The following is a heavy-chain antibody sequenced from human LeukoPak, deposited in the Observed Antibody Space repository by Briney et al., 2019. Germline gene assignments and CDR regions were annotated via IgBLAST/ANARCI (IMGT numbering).Heavy chain of an antibody. Sequence: GGSLRLSCAASGFTFSSYSMNWVRQAPGKGLEWVSYISSSSSTIYYEDSVKGRFTISRDNAKNSLYLQMNSLRAEDTAVYYCARDRTYYGSGSEEAYYYYYYMDVWGKGTTVTVSS. CDR1: GFTFSSYS. CDR3: ARDRTYYGSGSEEAYYYYYYMDV. CDR2: ISSSSSTI. V-gene: IGHV3-48*04. J-gene: IGHJ6*03. D-gene: IGHD3-10*01.